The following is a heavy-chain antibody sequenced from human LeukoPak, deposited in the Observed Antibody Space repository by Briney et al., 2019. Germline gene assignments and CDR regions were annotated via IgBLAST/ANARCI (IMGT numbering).Heavy chain of an antibody. CDR3: ARGCSSATCYHGIGWFDP. Sequence: ASAKVSCKASGYTFTNYGINWVRQAPGQGLEWMGWISAYNDNTNYAQKLQGRVTMTTDTSTSTAYIELRSLRSDDTAVYYCARGCSSATCYHGIGWFDPWGQGTLVTVSS. D-gene: IGHD2-2*01. CDR2: ISAYNDNT. CDR1: GYTFTNYG. V-gene: IGHV1-18*01. J-gene: IGHJ5*02.